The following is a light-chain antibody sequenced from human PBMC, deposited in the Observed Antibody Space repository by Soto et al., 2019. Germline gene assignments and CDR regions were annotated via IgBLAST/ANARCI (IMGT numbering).Light chain of an antibody. CDR1: QNINRW. J-gene: IGKJ4*01. CDR3: LQYNVYPLS. V-gene: IGKV1-5*03. CDR2: KAS. Sequence: DIQMTQPPSTLSASVGDRVTITCRARQNINRWLAWYQQRPGKAPNLLIHKASTLEVGVPSRFSGSASGTEFTLTISSLQPDDFAVYFCLQYNVYPLSFGGGTKVEIK.